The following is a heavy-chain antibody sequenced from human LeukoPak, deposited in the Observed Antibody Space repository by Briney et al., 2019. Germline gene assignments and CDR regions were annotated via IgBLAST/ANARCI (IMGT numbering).Heavy chain of an antibody. CDR2: MSPNSGNT. J-gene: IGHJ4*02. V-gene: IGHV1-8*01. CDR3: ARGPLTYYYDSSGYYGVY. Sequence: GASVKVSCKASGYTFTSYDINWVRQATGQGLEWVGWMSPNSGNTGYAQKFQGRVTMTRNTSISTAYMELSSLRSEDTAVYYCARGPLTYYYDSSGYYGVYWGQGTLVTVSS. CDR1: GYTFTSYD. D-gene: IGHD3-22*01.